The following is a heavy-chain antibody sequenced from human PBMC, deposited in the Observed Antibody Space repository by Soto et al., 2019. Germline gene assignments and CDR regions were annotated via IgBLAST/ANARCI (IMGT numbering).Heavy chain of an antibody. Sequence: QLQLQESGPGLVKPSETLSLTCTVSGGSISSSSYYWGWIRQPPGKGLEWIGRIYYSGSTYYNPSLKSRVTISVDTSKNQFSLTLSSVTAADTAVYYCARQGGLVVVAATRWGQVTMVTVSS. CDR3: ARQGGLVVVAATR. J-gene: IGHJ3*01. D-gene: IGHD2-15*01. CDR2: IYYSGST. V-gene: IGHV4-39*01. CDR1: GGSISSSSYY.